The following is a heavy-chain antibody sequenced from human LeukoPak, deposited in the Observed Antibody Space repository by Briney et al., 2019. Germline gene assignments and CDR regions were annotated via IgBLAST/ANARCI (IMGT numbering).Heavy chain of an antibody. CDR1: GYTFTSYA. CDR3: ARDRSSGYYLGWFDP. V-gene: IGHV1-3*01. CDR2: INAGNGNT. D-gene: IGHD3-22*01. J-gene: IGHJ5*02. Sequence: GASVKASCKASGYTFTSYAMHWVRQAPGQRLEWMGWINAGNGNTKYSQKFQGRVTITRDTSASTAYMELSSLRSEDTAVYYCARDRSSGYYLGWFDPWGQGTLVTVSS.